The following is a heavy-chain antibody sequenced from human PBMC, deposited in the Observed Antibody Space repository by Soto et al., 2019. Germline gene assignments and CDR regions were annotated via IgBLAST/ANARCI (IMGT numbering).Heavy chain of an antibody. D-gene: IGHD3-22*01. CDR1: GYTFTGYY. CDR2: INPNSGGT. CDR3: ARGPYNYYDTANYGMDV. V-gene: IGHV1-2*04. J-gene: IGHJ6*02. Sequence: GASVKVSCKASGYTFTGYYMHWVRQAPGQGLEWMGWINPNSGGTNYAQKFQGWVTMTRDTSISTAYMELSRLRSDDTAVYYCARGPYNYYDTANYGMDVWGQGTTVTVSS.